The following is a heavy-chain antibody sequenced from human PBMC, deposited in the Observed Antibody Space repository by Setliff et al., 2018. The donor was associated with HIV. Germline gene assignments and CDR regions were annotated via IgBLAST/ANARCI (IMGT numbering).Heavy chain of an antibody. V-gene: IGHV3-11*04. CDR3: ARDVSWRVRTYIDY. CDR1: GFTLSDYY. D-gene: IGHD3-3*01. CDR2: ISTGGNI. Sequence: GGSLRLSCAASGFTLSDYYMNWIRQAPGKGLEWVSCISTGGNIYYADSVKGRFTISRDNAKNSLYLQMNSLTAEDTAVYYCARDVSWRVRTYIDYWGQGALVTVSS. J-gene: IGHJ4*02.